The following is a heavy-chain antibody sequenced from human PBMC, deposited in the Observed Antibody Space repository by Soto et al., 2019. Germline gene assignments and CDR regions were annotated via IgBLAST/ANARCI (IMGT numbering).Heavy chain of an antibody. CDR1: HYSFARYG. Sequence: ASVKVSCKASHYSFARYGISWVRQAPGQGLEWMGWISTYDSNTKYAQKFQGRVTMTTDTPTSTAYMNLRSLTSDDTAVYYCAREGYCSSGSCALYSHDFFGMDVWGQGTTVTVSS. CDR2: ISTYDSNT. J-gene: IGHJ6*02. D-gene: IGHD2-15*01. V-gene: IGHV1-18*01. CDR3: AREGYCSSGSCALYSHDFFGMDV.